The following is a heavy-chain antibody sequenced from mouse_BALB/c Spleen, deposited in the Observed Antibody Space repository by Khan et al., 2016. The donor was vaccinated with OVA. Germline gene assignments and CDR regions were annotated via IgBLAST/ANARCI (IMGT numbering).Heavy chain of an antibody. CDR3: ARLEDI. CDR2: IWAGGST. Sequence: QVQLQESGPGLVAPSQSLSITCTVSGFSLTSFSVHWVRQPPAMGLEWLGVIWAGGSTNYNSALMSRLSISNNNSKSQVFLKMNSLQTDDTAMYYCARLEDIWGQGTTLTVSS. D-gene: IGHD1-3*01. CDR1: GFSLTSFS. V-gene: IGHV2-9*02. J-gene: IGHJ2*01.